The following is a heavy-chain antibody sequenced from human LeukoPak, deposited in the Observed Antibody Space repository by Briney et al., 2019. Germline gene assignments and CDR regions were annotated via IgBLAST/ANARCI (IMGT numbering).Heavy chain of an antibody. Sequence: ASVKVSCKASGYTFTGYYMHWVRLAPGQGLEWMGWINPNSGGTNYAQKFQGRVTMTRDTSISTAYMELSRLRSDDTAVYYCARDGIVVVPAAISWGYYYYYMDVWGKGTTVTVSS. D-gene: IGHD2-2*01. J-gene: IGHJ6*03. CDR1: GYTFTGYY. CDR3: ARDGIVVVPAAISWGYYYYYMDV. CDR2: INPNSGGT. V-gene: IGHV1-2*02.